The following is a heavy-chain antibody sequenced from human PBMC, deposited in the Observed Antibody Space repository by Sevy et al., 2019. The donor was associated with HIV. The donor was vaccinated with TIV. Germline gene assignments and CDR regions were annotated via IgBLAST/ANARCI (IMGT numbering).Heavy chain of an antibody. V-gene: IGHV4-59*11. J-gene: IGHJ6*02. CDR2: IYYSGNT. CDR3: ARLLAHYYGVDV. Sequence: SETLSLTCTVSGGSISGHYWNWIRQPPGKGLEWIGYIYYSGNTDYNPSLKSRVTIAVDTSKRQFSLKLSSVTAADTAVYYCARLLAHYYGVDVWGHGTTVTVSS. CDR1: GGSISGHY.